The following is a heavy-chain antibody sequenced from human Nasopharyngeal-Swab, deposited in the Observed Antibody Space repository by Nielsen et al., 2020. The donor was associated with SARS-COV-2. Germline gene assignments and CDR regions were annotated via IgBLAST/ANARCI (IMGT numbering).Heavy chain of an antibody. CDR2: IRSKAYGGTT. J-gene: IGHJ4*02. Sequence: GESLKISCTASGFTFSNYAMTWVRQAPGKGLEWVGFIRSKAYGGTTEYAASVKGRFTISRDDSKSIAYPQMNSLKTEDTAVYYCTRYYGSGSYYSGFFDYWGQGTLVTVSS. CDR3: TRYYGSGSYYSGFFDY. V-gene: IGHV3-49*04. D-gene: IGHD3-10*01. CDR1: GFTFSNYA.